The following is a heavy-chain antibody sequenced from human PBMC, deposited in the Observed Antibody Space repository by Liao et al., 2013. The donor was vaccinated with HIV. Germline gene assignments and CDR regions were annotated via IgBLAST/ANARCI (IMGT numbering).Heavy chain of an antibody. V-gene: IGHV4-61*02. CDR2: IYTNGST. D-gene: IGHD6-19*01. J-gene: IGHJ6*03. Sequence: QVQLQESGPGLVKPSQTLSLTCTVSGGSISSGSYYWNWIRQPAGQGLEWIGRIYTNGSTNYNPSLKSRVTISVDTSKNQFSLKLSSVTAADTAVYYCARAGGIAVGPVVKYYYYMDVWGKGTTVTVSS. CDR3: ARAGGIAVGPVVKYYYYMDV. CDR1: GGSISSGSYY.